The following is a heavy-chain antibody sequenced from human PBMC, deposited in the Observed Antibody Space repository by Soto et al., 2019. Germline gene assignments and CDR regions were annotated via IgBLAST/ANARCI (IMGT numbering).Heavy chain of an antibody. J-gene: IGHJ5*02. CDR1: GYSISSGYY. CDR3: ARADYDFWSGYPNWFDP. D-gene: IGHD3-3*01. V-gene: IGHV4-38-2*01. CDR2: IYHSGST. Sequence: PSETLSLTCAVSGYSISSGYYWGWIRQPPGKGLEWIGSIYHSGSTYYNPSLKSRVTISVDTSKNQFSLKLSSVTAADTAVYYCARADYDFWSGYPNWFDPWGQGTLVTVS.